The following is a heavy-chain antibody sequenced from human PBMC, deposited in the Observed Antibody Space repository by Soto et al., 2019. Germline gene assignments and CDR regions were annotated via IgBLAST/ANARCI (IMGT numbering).Heavy chain of an antibody. D-gene: IGHD2-21*02. J-gene: IGHJ6*02. Sequence: ASVKVSCKVSGYTLTELSMHWVRQAPGKGLEWMGGFDPEDGETIYAQKFQGRVTMTEDTSTSTAYMELSSLRSEDTAVYYCALVNCGGDCYSGYYYYGMDVWGQGTTVTVSS. CDR2: FDPEDGET. CDR3: ALVNCGGDCYSGYYYYGMDV. V-gene: IGHV1-24*01. CDR1: GYTLTELS.